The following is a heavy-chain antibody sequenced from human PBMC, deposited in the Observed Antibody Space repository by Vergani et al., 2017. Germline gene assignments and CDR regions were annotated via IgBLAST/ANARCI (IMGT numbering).Heavy chain of an antibody. J-gene: IGHJ6*03. CDR3: ARGGYGDDEGGYYDYYMDV. V-gene: IGHV1-2*02. D-gene: IGHD4-17*01. Sequence: QVQLVQSGAEVKKPGASVKVSCKASGYTFTGYYMHWVRQAPGQGLEWMGWITPNSVGTNYAQKFQGRVTMTRDTSIRTAYMELSRLRYDDTAVYYWARGGYGDDEGGYYDYYMDVWGKGTTVTVSS. CDR2: ITPNSVGT. CDR1: GYTFTGYY.